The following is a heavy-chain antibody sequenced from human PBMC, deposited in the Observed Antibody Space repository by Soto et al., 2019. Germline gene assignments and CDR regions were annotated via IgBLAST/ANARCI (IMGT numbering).Heavy chain of an antibody. Sequence: ASVKVSCKASGCTFSSYAISWVRQAPGQGLEWMGGIIPIFGTANYAQKFQGRVTITADESTSTAYMELSSLRSEDTAVYYCARDRRDSSSWYGFYYYGMDVWGQGTTVTVSS. CDR1: GCTFSSYA. J-gene: IGHJ6*02. CDR2: IIPIFGTA. CDR3: ARDRRDSSSWYGFYYYGMDV. D-gene: IGHD6-13*01. V-gene: IGHV1-69*13.